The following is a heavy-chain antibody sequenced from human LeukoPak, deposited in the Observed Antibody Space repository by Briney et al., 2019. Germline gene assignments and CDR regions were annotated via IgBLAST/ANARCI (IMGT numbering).Heavy chain of an antibody. CDR3: AKGNFLLRNGMDV. CDR2: ISASGTST. D-gene: IGHD2-15*01. V-gene: IGHV3-23*01. J-gene: IGHJ6*02. CDR1: GFTFSNYD. Sequence: GGSLRLSCAASGFTFSNYDMTWVRQAPGKGMEWVSAISASGTSTYYADSVKGRFTISRDNSKNTLYLQMSSLRAEDTAVYFCAKGNFLLRNGMDVWGQGTTVTVSS.